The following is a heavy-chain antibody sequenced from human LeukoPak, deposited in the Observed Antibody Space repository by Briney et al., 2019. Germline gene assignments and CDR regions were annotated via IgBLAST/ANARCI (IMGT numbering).Heavy chain of an antibody. Sequence: ASVKVSCKASGYTFTSYGISWVRQAPGQGLEWMGWISAYNGNTYYAQKFQGRVTITRNTSISTAYMELSSLRSEDTAVYYCARSVLEWELSENPDAFDIWGQGTMVTVSS. D-gene: IGHD1-26*01. V-gene: IGHV1-18*01. CDR1: GYTFTSYG. J-gene: IGHJ3*02. CDR2: ISAYNGNT. CDR3: ARSVLEWELSENPDAFDI.